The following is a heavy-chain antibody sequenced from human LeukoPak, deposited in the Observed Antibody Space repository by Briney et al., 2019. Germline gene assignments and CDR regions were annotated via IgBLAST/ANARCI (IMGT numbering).Heavy chain of an antibody. CDR1: GFTFSDYY. Sequence: GGSLRLSCAASGFTFSDYYMSWIRQAPGKGLEWVSYISSSSSYTNYADSVKGRFTISRDNAKNSLYLQMNSLRAEDTAVYYCARAYSSGWYSDAFDIWGQGTMVTVSS. J-gene: IGHJ3*02. V-gene: IGHV3-11*06. CDR3: ARAYSSGWYSDAFDI. CDR2: ISSSSSYT. D-gene: IGHD6-19*01.